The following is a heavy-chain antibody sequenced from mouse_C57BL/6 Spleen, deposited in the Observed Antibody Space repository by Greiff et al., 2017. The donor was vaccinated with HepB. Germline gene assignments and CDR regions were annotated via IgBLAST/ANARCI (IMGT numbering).Heavy chain of an antibody. J-gene: IGHJ4*01. V-gene: IGHV1-81*01. CDR3: ARSGDDYHYYAMDY. Sequence: VQLQQSGAELARPGASVKLSCKASGYTFTSYGISWVKQRTGQGLEWIGEIYPRSGNTYYNEKFKGKATLTADKSSSTAYMELRSLTSEDSAVYFCARSGDDYHYYAMDYWGQGTSVTVSS. D-gene: IGHD2-4*01. CDR2: IYPRSGNT. CDR1: GYTFTSYG.